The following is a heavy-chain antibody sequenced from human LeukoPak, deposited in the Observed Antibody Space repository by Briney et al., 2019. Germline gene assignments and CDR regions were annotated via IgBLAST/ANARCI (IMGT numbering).Heavy chain of an antibody. Sequence: GGSLRLSCAASGFTFSSYSMNWVRQAPGKGLEWVSSISSSSSYIYYADSVKGRFTISRDNAKNSLYLQMNSLRAEDTAVYYCARDATYYDYVWGSYRPGIFDYWGQGTLVTVS. J-gene: IGHJ4*02. CDR1: GFTFSSYS. D-gene: IGHD3-16*02. V-gene: IGHV3-21*01. CDR3: ARDATYYDYVWGSYRPGIFDY. CDR2: ISSSSSYI.